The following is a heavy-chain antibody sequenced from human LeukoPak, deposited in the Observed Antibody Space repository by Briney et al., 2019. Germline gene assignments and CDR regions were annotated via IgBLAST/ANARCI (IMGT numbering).Heavy chain of an antibody. J-gene: IGHJ4*02. CDR3: AKDPSGILIGNYDY. D-gene: IGHD3-9*01. V-gene: IGHV3-23*01. CDR1: GFTFSSYA. Sequence: GGSLRLSCAASGFTFSSYAMSWVRQAPGKGLEWVSAISGSGGSTYYADSVKGRFTISRDNSKNTLYPQMNSLRAEDTAIYYCAKDPSGILIGNYDYWGQGTLVTVSS. CDR2: ISGSGGST.